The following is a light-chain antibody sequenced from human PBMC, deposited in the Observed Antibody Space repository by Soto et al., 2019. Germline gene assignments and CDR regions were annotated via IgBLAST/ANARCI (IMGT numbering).Light chain of an antibody. Sequence: DIQMTQSPSSVSASVGDRVTITCRASQGVRNWLAWYQQKPGEAPKLLIYAASTLRRGVPPRFRGSGSGTDFTFTITSLQPEDFATYYCQQAYSFPYTFGQGTKLEIK. CDR3: QQAYSFPYT. V-gene: IGKV1-12*01. CDR2: AAS. J-gene: IGKJ2*01. CDR1: QGVRNW.